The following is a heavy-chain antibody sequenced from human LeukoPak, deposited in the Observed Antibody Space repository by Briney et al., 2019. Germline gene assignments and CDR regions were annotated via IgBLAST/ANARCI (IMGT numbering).Heavy chain of an antibody. CDR1: GYTFTSYY. Sequence: GASVKVSRKASGYTFTSYYMHWVRQAPGQGLEWMGIINPSGGSTSYAQKFQGRVTMTRDTSTSTVYMELSSLRSEDTAVYYCAGSSRYSSSWYSQAGGLDYWGQGTLVTVSS. CDR3: AGSSRYSSSWYSQAGGLDY. D-gene: IGHD6-13*01. CDR2: INPSGGST. V-gene: IGHV1-46*01. J-gene: IGHJ4*02.